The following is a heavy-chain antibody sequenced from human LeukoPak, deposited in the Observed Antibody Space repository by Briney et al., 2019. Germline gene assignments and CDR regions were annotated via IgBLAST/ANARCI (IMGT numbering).Heavy chain of an antibody. Sequence: SETLSLTCTVSGGSITSNIHFWGWIRQPPGKGPEWVATIHSTETSFYNPSLKSRATIFVDASKNQFYLKLTSVTAADTAVYYCARQTTGSYQWTFDFWGQGALVTVSS. CDR1: GGSITSNIHF. J-gene: IGHJ4*02. V-gene: IGHV4-39*01. D-gene: IGHD1-26*01. CDR2: IHSTETS. CDR3: ARQTTGSYQWTFDF.